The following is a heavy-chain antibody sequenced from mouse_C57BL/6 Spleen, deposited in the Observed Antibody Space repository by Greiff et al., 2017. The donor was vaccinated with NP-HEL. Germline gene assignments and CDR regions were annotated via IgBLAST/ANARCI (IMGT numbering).Heavy chain of an antibody. CDR1: GFNIKDYY. D-gene: IGHD1-1*01. J-gene: IGHJ4*01. CDR3: SGLYYGSSDYYAMDY. Sequence: DVKLVESGAELVKPGASVKLSCTASGFNIKDYYMHWVKQRTEQGLEWIGRIDPEDGETKYAPKFQGKATITADTSSNTAYLQLSSLTSEDTAVYYCSGLYYGSSDYYAMDYWGQGTSVTVSS. V-gene: IGHV14-2*01. CDR2: IDPEDGET.